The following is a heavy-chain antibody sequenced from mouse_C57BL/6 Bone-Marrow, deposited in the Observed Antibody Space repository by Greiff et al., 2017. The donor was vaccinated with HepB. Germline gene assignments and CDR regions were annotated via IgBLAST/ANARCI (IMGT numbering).Heavy chain of an antibody. CDR1: GFTFSDYY. J-gene: IGHJ4*01. D-gene: IGHD1-1*01. Sequence: EVQLVESGGGLVQPGGSLKLSCAASGFTFSDYYMYWVRQTPEKRLEWVAYISNGGGSTYYPDTVKGRFTISRDNAKNTLYLQMSRLKSEDTAMYYCARQTLLRNYYAMDYWGQGTSVTVSS. CDR3: ARQTLLRNYYAMDY. CDR2: ISNGGGST. V-gene: IGHV5-12*01.